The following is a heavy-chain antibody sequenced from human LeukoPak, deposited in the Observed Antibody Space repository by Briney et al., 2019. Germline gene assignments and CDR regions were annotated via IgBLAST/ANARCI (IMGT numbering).Heavy chain of an antibody. CDR3: ARDPGMATISYFDY. J-gene: IGHJ4*02. Sequence: QSGGSLRLSCAASGFTFSSYAMHWVRQAPGKGLEWVAVISYDGSNKYYADSVKGRFTISRDNSKNTLYLQMNSLRAEDTAVYYCARDPGMATISYFDYWGQGTLVTVSS. V-gene: IGHV3-30-3*01. D-gene: IGHD5-24*01. CDR2: ISYDGSNK. CDR1: GFTFSSYA.